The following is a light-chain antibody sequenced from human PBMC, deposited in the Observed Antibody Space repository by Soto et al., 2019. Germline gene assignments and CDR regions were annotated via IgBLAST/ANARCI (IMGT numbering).Light chain of an antibody. CDR3: QQFNSYPL. Sequence: AIQLTQSPSSLSASVGDRVTITCRASQGISSALAWYQQKPGKAPKLLIYDASSLESGVPSRFSGSGSGTDFTLTISSLQPEDFATYYCQQFNSYPLFCQGTRLEIK. V-gene: IGKV1-13*02. CDR1: QGISSA. J-gene: IGKJ5*01. CDR2: DAS.